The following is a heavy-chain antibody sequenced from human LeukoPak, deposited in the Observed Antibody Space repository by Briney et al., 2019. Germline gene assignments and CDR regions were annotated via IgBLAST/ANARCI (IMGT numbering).Heavy chain of an antibody. CDR1: GFTFSNYW. CDR2: ISSSGTYI. V-gene: IGHV3-21*01. Sequence: PGGSLRLSCVASGFTFSNYWMTWVRQAPGKGLEWVSSISSSGTYIYYADSVKGRLTISRDNAKNSLYLQMNSLRAEDTAVYYCARGPSSRDCSSASCLRFDYWGQGTLVTVSS. J-gene: IGHJ4*02. CDR3: ARGPSSRDCSSASCLRFDY. D-gene: IGHD2-2*01.